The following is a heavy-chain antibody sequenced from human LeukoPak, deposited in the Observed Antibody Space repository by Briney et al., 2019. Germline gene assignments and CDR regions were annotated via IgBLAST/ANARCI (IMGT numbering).Heavy chain of an antibody. CDR2: INPSGSST. D-gene: IGHD3-16*02. Sequence: VASVKVSCKASGYGFTSHYMHWVRQAPGQGLEWMGLINPSGSSTLYAQKFQGRVTMTRDMSTTTDYMELSSLRSEDTAVYYCARDNSVGDIAWWFDPWGQGTLVTVSS. J-gene: IGHJ5*02. CDR1: GYGFTSHY. CDR3: ARDNSVGDIAWWFDP. V-gene: IGHV1-46*01.